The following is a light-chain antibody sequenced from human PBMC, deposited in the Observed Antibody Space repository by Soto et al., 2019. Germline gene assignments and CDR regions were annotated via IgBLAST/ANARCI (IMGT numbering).Light chain of an antibody. V-gene: IGLV2-14*01. CDR3: SSYTSSSTYVI. CDR2: EVS. J-gene: IGLJ2*01. CDR1: SSDIGGYHY. Sequence: QSVLTQPRSVSGSPGQSVTISCTGSSSDIGGYHYVSWYQQHPGKAPKLMIYEVSSRPSGVSNRFSASKSGNTASLTISGLQAEDEADYYCSSYTSSSTYVIFGGGTKVTVL.